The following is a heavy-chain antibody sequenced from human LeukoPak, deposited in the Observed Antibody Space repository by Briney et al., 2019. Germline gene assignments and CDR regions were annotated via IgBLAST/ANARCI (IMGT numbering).Heavy chain of an antibody. D-gene: IGHD2-2*01. CDR3: AKDLPAAYFDY. V-gene: IGHV3-30*02. CDR2: VRSDGGIK. J-gene: IGHJ4*02. Sequence: GGSLRLSRAASGFTFSNYGMHWVRQAPGKGLEWMAFVRSDGGIKYYADSVKGRFTISRDNSRTTLHLQMNSLRAEDTAVFHCAKDLPAAYFDYWGQGTLVTVSS. CDR1: GFTFSNYG.